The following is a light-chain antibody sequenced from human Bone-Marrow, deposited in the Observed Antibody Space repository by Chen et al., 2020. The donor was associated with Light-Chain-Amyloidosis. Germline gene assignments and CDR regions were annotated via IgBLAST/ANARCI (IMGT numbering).Light chain of an antibody. J-gene: IGLJ3*02. V-gene: IGLV1-47*02. Sequence: QSVLNQPPSASATPGPRVTLSCPGSPSTIGGSLIYWYRPLPGTAPKLLISRHPQRPAGVPDRFSGTKSGTSASLTIGGLRSEDEAVYYCATGDFSGSGQGVFGGGTKLTV. CDR1: PSTIGGSL. CDR3: ATGDFSGSGQGV. CDR2: RHP.